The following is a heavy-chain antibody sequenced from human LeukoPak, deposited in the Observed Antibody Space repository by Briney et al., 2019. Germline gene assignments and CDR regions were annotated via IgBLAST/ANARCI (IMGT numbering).Heavy chain of an antibody. J-gene: IGHJ6*02. V-gene: IGHV3-33*01. CDR3: ARDLQYYDILTGYYPYGMDV. CDR2: IWYDGSNK. CDR1: GFTFSSYG. D-gene: IGHD3-9*01. Sequence: GRSLRLSCAASGFTFSSYGMHWVRQAPGKGLEWVAGIWYDGSNKYYADSVKGRFTISRDNSKNTMYLQMNSLRAEDTAVYYCARDLQYYDILTGYYPYGMDVWGQGTTVTVSS.